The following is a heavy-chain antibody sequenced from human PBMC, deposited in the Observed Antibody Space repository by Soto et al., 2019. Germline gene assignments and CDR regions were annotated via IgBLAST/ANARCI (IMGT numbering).Heavy chain of an antibody. V-gene: IGHV3-23*01. CDR1: GFPFSSYA. CDR2: ISGGGNDR. CDR3: AMRLFMVAPDNEPFDY. J-gene: IGHJ4*02. D-gene: IGHD5-12*01. Sequence: VQLLESGGSLVQPGGSLTLSCAASGFPFSSYAMSWVRQTPEKGLEWVAGISGGGNDRYYADFVQGRFTFSRDNSRNILYLQMNSLRADDTAMYFCAMRLFMVAPDNEPFDYWGQGTLVTVSS.